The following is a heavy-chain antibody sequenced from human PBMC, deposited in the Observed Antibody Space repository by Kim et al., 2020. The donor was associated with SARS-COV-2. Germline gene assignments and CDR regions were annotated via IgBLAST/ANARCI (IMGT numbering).Heavy chain of an antibody. CDR3: ARDHPSTVTFGESDDFD. J-gene: IGHJ4*01. V-gene: IGHV3-7*01. CDR2: IKEDGGET. D-gene: IGHD3-10*01. CDR1: GFTFSRYW. Sequence: GGSLRLSCAASGFTFSRYWMSWVRQAPGKGLEWVATIKEDGGETYVVDSVGGRFTISRDNAKNSLYLQMNSLRAEDTAMYYCARDHPSTVTFGESDDFD.